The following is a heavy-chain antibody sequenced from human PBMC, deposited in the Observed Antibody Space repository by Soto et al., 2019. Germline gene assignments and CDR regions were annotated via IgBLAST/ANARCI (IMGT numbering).Heavy chain of an antibody. J-gene: IGHJ4*02. V-gene: IGHV4-59*01. CDR3: ARIKECTSTSCFPAYFDY. D-gene: IGHD2-2*01. CDR2: IYYSGST. Sequence: SETLSLTCIVSGGSISSYYWSWVRQPPGKGLEWIGYIYYSGSTNYNPSLKSRVTISVDTSKNQFSLKLSSVTAADTAVYYCARIKECTSTSCFPAYFDYWGQGTLVTVS. CDR1: GGSISSYY.